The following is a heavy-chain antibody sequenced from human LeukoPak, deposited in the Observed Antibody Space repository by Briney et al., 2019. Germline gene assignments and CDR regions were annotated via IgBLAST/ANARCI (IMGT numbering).Heavy chain of an antibody. J-gene: IGHJ4*02. Sequence: SETLSLTCTVSGGSISSSSYYWGWIRQPPGKGLEWIGSIYYSGSTYYNPSLKSRVTISVDTSKNQFSLKLSSVTAADTAVYYCARGNIVVVPAAATTFDYWGQGTLVTVSS. V-gene: IGHV4-39*07. CDR2: IYYSGST. D-gene: IGHD2-2*01. CDR3: ARGNIVVVPAAATTFDY. CDR1: GGSISSSSYY.